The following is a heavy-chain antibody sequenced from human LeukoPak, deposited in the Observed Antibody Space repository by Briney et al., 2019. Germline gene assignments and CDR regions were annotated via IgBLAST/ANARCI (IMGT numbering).Heavy chain of an antibody. CDR1: GYSISSGYY. J-gene: IGHJ3*02. CDR2: IYHSGST. CDR3: ARDENAFDI. Sequence: RSSETLSLTCTVSGYSISSGYYWGWIRQPPGKGLEWIGSIYHSGSTYYNPSLKSRVTISVDTSKNQFSLKLSSVTAADTAVYYSARDENAFDIWGQGTMVTVSS. V-gene: IGHV4-38-2*02.